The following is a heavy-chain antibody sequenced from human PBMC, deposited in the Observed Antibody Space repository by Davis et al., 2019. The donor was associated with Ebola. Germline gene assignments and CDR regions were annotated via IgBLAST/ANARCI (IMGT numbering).Heavy chain of an antibody. D-gene: IGHD6-6*01. Sequence: GESLKISCAASGFTFSSYAMSWVRQAPGKGLEWVSGISSRGGRTFHADSVKGRFTISRDNSKNTVFLQMSSLRTEDTAFYFCGKETNQYSSSSNDYWGQGTLVTVSS. CDR2: ISSRGGRT. V-gene: IGHV3-23*01. J-gene: IGHJ4*02. CDR3: GKETNQYSSSSNDY. CDR1: GFTFSSYA.